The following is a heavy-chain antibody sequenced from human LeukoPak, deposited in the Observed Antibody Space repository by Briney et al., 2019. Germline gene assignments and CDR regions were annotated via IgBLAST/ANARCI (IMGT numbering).Heavy chain of an antibody. D-gene: IGHD6-13*01. V-gene: IGHV3-30*02. CDR3: ARTPRIAVASSFDY. CDR2: IRYDGITK. Sequence: GGSLRLSCAASAFTFSNYGMHWVRQAPGKGLEWVAFIRYDGITKYYADPVKGRFTISRDNSKNTLYLQMNSLRAEDTAVYYCARTPRIAVASSFDYWGQGTLVTVSS. J-gene: IGHJ4*02. CDR1: AFTFSNYG.